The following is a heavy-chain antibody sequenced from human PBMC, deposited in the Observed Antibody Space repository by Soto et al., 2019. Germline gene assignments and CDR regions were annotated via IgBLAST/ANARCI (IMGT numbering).Heavy chain of an antibody. Sequence: QVQLVESGGGVVQPGTSLRLSCAGSGFTFSKYGIHWVRQAPGKGLEWVVVVWFDGSNQYYAESVKGRFTISKDNSKSTVYLQMNNLRVEDTAVYYCARVYGGNGYSGGSLDYWGQGTLVSVSS. J-gene: IGHJ4*02. CDR3: ARVYGGNGYSGGSLDY. CDR1: GFTFSKYG. V-gene: IGHV3-33*01. D-gene: IGHD3-16*01. CDR2: VWFDGSNQ.